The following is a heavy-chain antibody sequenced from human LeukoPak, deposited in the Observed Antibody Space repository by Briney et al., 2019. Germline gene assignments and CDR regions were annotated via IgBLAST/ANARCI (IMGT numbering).Heavy chain of an antibody. V-gene: IGHV3-30-3*01. CDR1: GCTFSSYA. CDR3: ASDRVGATDYFDY. J-gene: IGHJ4*02. Sequence: GGSLRLSCAASGCTFSSYAMHWGRQAPGKGLEWVAVISYDGSNKYYADSVKGRFTISRDNSKNTLYLQMNSLRAEDTAVYYCASDRVGATDYFDYWGQGTLVTVSS. D-gene: IGHD1-26*01. CDR2: ISYDGSNK.